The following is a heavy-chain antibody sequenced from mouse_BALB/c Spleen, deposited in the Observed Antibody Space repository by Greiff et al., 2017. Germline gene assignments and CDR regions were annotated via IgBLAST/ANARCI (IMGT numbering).Heavy chain of an antibody. Sequence: EVLLVESGGGLVKPGGSLKLSCAASGFTFSSYTMSWVRQTPEKRLEWVATISSGGSYTYYPDSVKGRFTISRDNAKNTLYLQMSSLKSEDTAMYYCTRDPLKLGYYAMDYWGQGTSVTVSS. CDR2: ISSGGSYT. CDR1: GFTFSSYT. V-gene: IGHV5-6-4*01. J-gene: IGHJ4*01. CDR3: TRDPLKLGYYAMDY. D-gene: IGHD4-1*01.